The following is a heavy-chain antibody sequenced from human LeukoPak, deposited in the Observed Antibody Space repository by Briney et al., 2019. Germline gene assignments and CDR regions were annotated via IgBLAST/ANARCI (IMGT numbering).Heavy chain of an antibody. V-gene: IGHV7-4-1*02. D-gene: IGHD6-6*01. J-gene: IGHJ5*02. CDR2: TNTNTGNP. CDR1: GYTFTSYA. CDR3: ARSRLIAARSWFDP. Sequence: GASVKVSCKASGYTFTSYAMNWVRQAPGQGLEWMGWTNTNTGNPTYAQGFTGRFVFSLDTSVSTAYLQISSLKAEDTAVYYCARSRLIAARSWFDPWGQGTLVTVSS.